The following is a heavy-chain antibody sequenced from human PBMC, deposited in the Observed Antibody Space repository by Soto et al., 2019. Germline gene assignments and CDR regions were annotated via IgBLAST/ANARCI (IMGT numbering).Heavy chain of an antibody. CDR1: GYSFTTHW. CDR2: IYPADSDV. V-gene: IGHV5-51*01. J-gene: IGHJ6*02. Sequence: PGESLKISCKGIGYSFTTHWIGWVRQTPGKGLEWMGIIYPADSDVRHSPSFQGQVTISVDKSLSTAYLQWSSLKASDTAMYYCARQDCSGGSCYSSRHYYYGMDVWGQGTTVTVSS. D-gene: IGHD2-15*01. CDR3: ARQDCSGGSCYSSRHYYYGMDV.